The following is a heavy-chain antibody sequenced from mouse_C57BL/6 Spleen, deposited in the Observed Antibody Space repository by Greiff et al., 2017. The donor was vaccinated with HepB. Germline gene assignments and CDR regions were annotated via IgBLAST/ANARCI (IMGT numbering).Heavy chain of an antibody. CDR3: AREGDGSSSFDY. J-gene: IGHJ2*01. CDR2: IDPSDSET. CDR1: GYTFTSYW. V-gene: IGHV1-52*01. Sequence: VQLQQPGAELVRPGSSVKLSCKASGYTFTSYWMHWVKQRPIQGLEWIGNIDPSDSETHYNQKFKDKATLTVDKSSSTAYMQLSSLTSEDSAVYYCAREGDGSSSFDYWGQGTTLTVSS. D-gene: IGHD1-1*01.